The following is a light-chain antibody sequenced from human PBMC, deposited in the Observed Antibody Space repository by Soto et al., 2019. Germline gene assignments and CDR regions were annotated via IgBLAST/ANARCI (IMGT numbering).Light chain of an antibody. J-gene: IGLJ2*01. CDR1: SSDVGGYNY. Sequence: QSALTQPPSASGSPGQSVTISCTGTSSDVGGYNYVSWYQQHPGKAPKLMIYEVSKLPSGVPDPFSGSKSGNTASLTVSGLQAEDEADYYCRSYAGSNNFVFGGGTTVTVL. CDR2: EVS. CDR3: RSYAGSNNFV. V-gene: IGLV2-8*01.